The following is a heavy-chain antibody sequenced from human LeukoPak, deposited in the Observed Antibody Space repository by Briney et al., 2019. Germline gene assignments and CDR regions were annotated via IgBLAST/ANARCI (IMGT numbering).Heavy chain of an antibody. CDR1: GFTFSSYA. CDR2: ISGSGGST. J-gene: IGHJ4*02. Sequence: GGSLRLSCAASGFTFSSYAMSWVRQAPGKGLEGVSAISGSGGSTYYADSVKGRFTISRDNSKNTLSLKLNSLSAEDTAVYYCAKHFPVCFDYWGQGTLVTVS. CDR3: AKHFPVCFDY. D-gene: IGHD3-3*02. V-gene: IGHV3-23*01.